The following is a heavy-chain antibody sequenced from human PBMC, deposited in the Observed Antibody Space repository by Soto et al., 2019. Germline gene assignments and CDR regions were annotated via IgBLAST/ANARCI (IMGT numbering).Heavy chain of an antibody. CDR2: IIPILGTA. Sequence: ASVKVSCKASGGTFSSYTISWVRQAPGQGLEWMGGIIPILGTANYAQKFQGRVTITADESTSTAYMELSSLRSEDTAVYYCARGVIGAQESYYYYGMDVWGQGTTVTVSS. V-gene: IGHV1-69*13. D-gene: IGHD1-26*01. CDR3: ARGVIGAQESYYYYGMDV. J-gene: IGHJ6*02. CDR1: GGTFSSYT.